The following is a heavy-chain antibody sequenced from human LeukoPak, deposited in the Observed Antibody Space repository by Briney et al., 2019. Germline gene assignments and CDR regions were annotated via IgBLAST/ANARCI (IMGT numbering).Heavy chain of an antibody. CDR1: GGSLSAYY. V-gene: IGHV4-34*01. J-gene: IGHJ3*01. Sequence: TSETLSLTCAVYGGSLSAYYWTWIRQPPGKGLEWIGEINESETTNYKSSLKSRVTISVDTSKRQLSLKLTSVTAADTAVYYCVRHSPLVAATVAFDFWGQGTMITVSS. D-gene: IGHD2-15*01. CDR3: VRHSPLVAATVAFDF. CDR2: INESETT.